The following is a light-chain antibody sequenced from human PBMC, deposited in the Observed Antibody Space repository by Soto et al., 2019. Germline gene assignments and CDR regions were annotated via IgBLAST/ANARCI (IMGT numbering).Light chain of an antibody. CDR1: SSNIGAGSN. V-gene: IGLV1-40*01. CDR2: ANT. Sequence: QSVLTQPPSVSGAPGQRITVSCTGSSSNIGAGSNVHWYQQLPGTAPKLVIYANTNRPPGVPDRFSGSKSGTSASLAITGLQADDEGDYYCQSFDSSYTFVFGTGTKVTVL. J-gene: IGLJ1*01. CDR3: QSFDSSYTFV.